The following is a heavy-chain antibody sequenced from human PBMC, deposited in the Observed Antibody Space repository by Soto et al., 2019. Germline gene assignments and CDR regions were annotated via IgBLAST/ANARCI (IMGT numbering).Heavy chain of an antibody. CDR1: GYTFTSYG. V-gene: IGHV1-18*04. Sequence: QVQLVQSGAEVKKPGASVKVSCKASGYTFTSYGISWVRQAPGQGLERMGWISAYNGNTNYAQKLQGRVTMTTDTTTSTAYMELRSLRSDDTAVYYCARARRPSYDFWSGYFYSFDYWGQGTLVTVSS. J-gene: IGHJ4*02. CDR2: ISAYNGNT. D-gene: IGHD3-3*01. CDR3: ARARRPSYDFWSGYFYSFDY.